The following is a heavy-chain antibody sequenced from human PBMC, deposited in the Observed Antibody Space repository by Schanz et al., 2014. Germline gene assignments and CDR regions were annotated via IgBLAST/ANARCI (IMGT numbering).Heavy chain of an antibody. V-gene: IGHV3-30*18. CDR3: AKQHIVRGVIYLNWFDS. CDR2: ISYDGSFK. J-gene: IGHJ5*01. CDR1: GFAFSSFA. Sequence: VQLLESGGGLVQPGGSLRLSCAASGFAFSSFAMTWVRQAPGRGLEWVAVISYDGSFKNYADSVRGRITMSRDNSKNTVHLQMNSLRAEDTAVYYCAKQHIVRGVIYLNWFDSWGQGTLVTVSS. D-gene: IGHD3-10*01.